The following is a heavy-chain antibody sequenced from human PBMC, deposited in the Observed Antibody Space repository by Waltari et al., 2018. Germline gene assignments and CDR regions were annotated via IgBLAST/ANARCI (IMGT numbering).Heavy chain of an antibody. V-gene: IGHV4-61*02. CDR3: ARGKRGYSSYD. D-gene: IGHD5-18*01. Sequence: QVQLQESGPGLVKPSQTLSLTCTVSGGSIRSGSYYWSWIRQPAGKGLEWIGRIYTSGSTNYNPSLKSRVTISVDTSKNQFSLKLSSVTAADTAVYYCARGKRGYSSYDWGQGTLVTVSS. J-gene: IGHJ4*02. CDR1: GGSIRSGSYY. CDR2: IYTSGST.